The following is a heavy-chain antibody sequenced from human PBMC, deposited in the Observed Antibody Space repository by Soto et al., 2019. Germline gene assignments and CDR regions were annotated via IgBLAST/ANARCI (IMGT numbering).Heavy chain of an antibody. J-gene: IGHJ4*02. Sequence: QVQLVESGGGVVQPGRSLRLSCAASGFTFSSYGMHWVRQAPGKGLEWVAVISYDGSNKYYVDSVKGRFTISRDNSKNTLYLQMNSLRAEDTAVYYCAKEWVYDSSGWSFDYWGQGTLVTVSS. V-gene: IGHV3-30*18. CDR1: GFTFSSYG. CDR3: AKEWVYDSSGWSFDY. CDR2: ISYDGSNK. D-gene: IGHD3-22*01.